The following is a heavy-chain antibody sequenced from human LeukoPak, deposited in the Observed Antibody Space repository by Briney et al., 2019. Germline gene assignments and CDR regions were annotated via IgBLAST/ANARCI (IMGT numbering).Heavy chain of an antibody. CDR1: GGSISSYY. J-gene: IGHJ5*02. CDR2: IYTSGST. D-gene: IGHD3-3*01. Sequence: PSETLSLTRTVSGGSISSYYWSWIRPPAGKGLEWIGRIYTSGSTNYNPSLKSRDTMSVDTSKNQFSLKLSSVTAADTAVYYCARDHYDFWSGPKGSWFDPWGQGTLVTVSS. V-gene: IGHV4-4*07. CDR3: ARDHYDFWSGPKGSWFDP.